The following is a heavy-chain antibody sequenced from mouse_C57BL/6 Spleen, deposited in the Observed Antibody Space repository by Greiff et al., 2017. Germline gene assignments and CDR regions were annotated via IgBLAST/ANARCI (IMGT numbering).Heavy chain of an antibody. V-gene: IGHV5-6*02. D-gene: IGHD1-1*01. CDR1: GFTFSSYG. CDR3: ASASTVVADY. Sequence: DVMLVESGGDLVKPGGSLKLSCAASGFTFSSYGMSWVRQTPDKRLEWVATISSGGSYTYYPDSVKGRFTISRDNAKNTLYLQMSSLKSEDTAMYDCASASTVVADYWGQGTTLTVSS. CDR2: ISSGGSYT. J-gene: IGHJ2*01.